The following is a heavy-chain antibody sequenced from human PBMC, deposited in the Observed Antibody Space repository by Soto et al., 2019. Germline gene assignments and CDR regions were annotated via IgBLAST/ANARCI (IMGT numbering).Heavy chain of an antibody. D-gene: IGHD3-22*01. CDR2: IYYSGST. Sequence: SETLSLTCTVSGGSISSSSYYWGWIRQPPGKGLEWIGNIYYSGSTYYNPSLKSRVTMSVDTSNNQFSLKLSSVTAADTAVYYCARQASGYYYGWFDPWGQGTLVTVSS. CDR3: ARQASGYYYGWFDP. J-gene: IGHJ5*02. V-gene: IGHV4-39*01. CDR1: GGSISSSSYY.